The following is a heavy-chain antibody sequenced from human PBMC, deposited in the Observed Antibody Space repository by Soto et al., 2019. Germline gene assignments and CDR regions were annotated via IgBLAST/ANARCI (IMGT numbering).Heavy chain of an antibody. CDR1: GFTFSDYA. CDR3: AKYGPGTCYNVGLDGLDV. V-gene: IGHV3-23*01. D-gene: IGHD3-10*01. J-gene: IGHJ6*02. Sequence: EVQLLESGGGLVQPGGSLRLSCVASGFTFSDYAMSWVRQAPGTGLKWVSAISGSGGGTYYADSVKGRFTISRDRSGNKMHLQRLSLTVADTAVYYCAKYGPGTCYNVGLDGLDVWCQGTTVTISS. CDR2: ISGSGGGT.